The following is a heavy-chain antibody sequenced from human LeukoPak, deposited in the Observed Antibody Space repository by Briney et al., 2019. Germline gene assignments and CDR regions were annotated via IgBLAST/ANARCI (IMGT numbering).Heavy chain of an antibody. CDR2: ISDSGGST. CDR1: GFTFSSYA. D-gene: IGHD2-2*01. CDR3: AKDISAGKGYCSSTSCSMYYYGMDV. Sequence: GGSLRLSWAASGFTFSSYAMSWVRQAPGKGLEWVSAISDSGGSTYYADSVKGRFTISRDNSKNTLYLQMNSLRAEDTAVYCCAKDISAGKGYCSSTSCSMYYYGMDVWGQGTTVTVSS. J-gene: IGHJ6*02. V-gene: IGHV3-23*01.